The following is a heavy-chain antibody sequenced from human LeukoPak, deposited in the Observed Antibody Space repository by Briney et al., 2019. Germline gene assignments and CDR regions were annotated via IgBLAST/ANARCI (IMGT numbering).Heavy chain of an antibody. V-gene: IGHV4-39*07. CDR1: GFTFSSYA. CDR2: VYYSGLS. CDR3: ARDRSISGWPNWFAP. J-gene: IGHJ5*02. D-gene: IGHD6-19*01. Sequence: GSLRLSCAASGFTFSSYAMSWVRQAPGKGLEWIGSVYYSGLSSYNPSFKSRVTMSIDTSNKRFSLTLSSVTAADTAVYYCARDRSISGWPNWFAPWGQGTLVTVSS.